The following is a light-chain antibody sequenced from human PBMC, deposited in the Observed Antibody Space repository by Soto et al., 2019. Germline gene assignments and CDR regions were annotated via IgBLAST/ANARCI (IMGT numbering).Light chain of an antibody. CDR2: KXS. J-gene: IGKJ5*01. CDR1: QSLLSSDGYTY. CDR3: MQGTHGTIT. Sequence: DVVMTQSPLSLPVTVGQPASMAXRSSQSLLSSDGYTYLYWXQQRQGXSPRXXXDKXSNRASGCPDRLSGSGSATDFTLQISRVEAEYGAGYYCMQGTHGTITFGQGTRLEIK. V-gene: IGKV2-30*01.